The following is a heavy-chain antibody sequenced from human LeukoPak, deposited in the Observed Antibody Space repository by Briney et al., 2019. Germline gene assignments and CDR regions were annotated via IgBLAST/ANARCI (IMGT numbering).Heavy chain of an antibody. Sequence: PSETLSLTCTVSGGSISSGGYYWSWIRQPPGKGLEWIGYIYHSGSTYYNPSLKSQVTISVDKSKNQFSLKLSSVTAADTAVYYCAREDYYGSAADYWGQGTLVTVSS. CDR2: IYHSGST. D-gene: IGHD3-10*01. J-gene: IGHJ4*02. V-gene: IGHV4-30-2*01. CDR1: GGSISSGGYY. CDR3: AREDYYGSAADY.